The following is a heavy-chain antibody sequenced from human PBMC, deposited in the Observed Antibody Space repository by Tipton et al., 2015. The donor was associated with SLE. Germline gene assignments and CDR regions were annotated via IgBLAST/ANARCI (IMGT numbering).Heavy chain of an antibody. V-gene: IGHV3-48*01. Sequence: GSLRLSCAASGLTFNTYTMNWVRQAPGKGLEWVSYISSSSSPIYYADSVKGRFTISRDNAKSSLYLQMNSLRVEDTAIYYCGRGSSSRDYWGQGTLVTVSS. CDR1: GLTFNTYT. D-gene: IGHD6-6*01. CDR3: GRGSSSRDY. J-gene: IGHJ4*02. CDR2: ISSSSSPI.